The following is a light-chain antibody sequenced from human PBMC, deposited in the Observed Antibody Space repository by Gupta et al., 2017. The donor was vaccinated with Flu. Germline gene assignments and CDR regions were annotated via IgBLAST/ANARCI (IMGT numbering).Light chain of an antibody. V-gene: IGLV2-14*01. Sequence: QPALTQPASVSVPPGQSIPISCTGTSRDVGAYKYVSWYQQHPGKVPKLMIYEVNNRPSGVSNRFSGSKSGNTASLTISGLQTEEEANYYCSSYARNTLIFGGGTKLTVL. J-gene: IGLJ2*01. CDR3: SSYARNTLI. CDR2: EVN. CDR1: SRDVGAYKY.